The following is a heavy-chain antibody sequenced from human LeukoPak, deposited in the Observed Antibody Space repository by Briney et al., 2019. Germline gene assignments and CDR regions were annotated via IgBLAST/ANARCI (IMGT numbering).Heavy chain of an antibody. CDR2: ISYDGRVK. V-gene: IGHV3-30*04. Sequence: PGGSLRLSCAASGFSFSTNAMHWVRQAPGKGLEWVIFISYDGRVKYYADSVKGRFTISRDNSKDTLYLQMNSLRTEDTAVYHCIRDRSEKYSFDYWGQGTLVTVSS. CDR3: IRDRSEKYSFDY. CDR1: GFSFSTNA. J-gene: IGHJ4*02.